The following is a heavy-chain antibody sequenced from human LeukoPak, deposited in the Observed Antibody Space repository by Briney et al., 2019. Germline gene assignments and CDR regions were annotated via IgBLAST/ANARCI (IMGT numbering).Heavy chain of an antibody. V-gene: IGHV1-8*03. CDR1: GYTFSSYD. Sequence: ASVKVSCKASGYTFSSYDINWVRQATGQGLEWMGWMNPNIGNTGYAQKFQGRVTITRDTSISTAYMELSSLRSEDTAVYYCARTSHYVDIAATIPYGIYYFDYWGQGTLVTVSS. J-gene: IGHJ4*02. CDR3: ARTSHYVDIAATIPYGIYYFDY. D-gene: IGHD5-12*01. CDR2: MNPNIGNT.